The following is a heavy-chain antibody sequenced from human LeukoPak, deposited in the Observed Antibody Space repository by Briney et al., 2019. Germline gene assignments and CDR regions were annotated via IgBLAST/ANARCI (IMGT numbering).Heavy chain of an antibody. CDR2: IWYDGNNI. CDR3: VRDPYEAY. J-gene: IGHJ4*02. CDR1: GFTFTAYG. V-gene: IGHV3-33*01. D-gene: IGHD5-12*01. Sequence: QPGGSLRLSCAVSGFTFTAYGMHWVRQAPGKGLEWVAVIWYDGNNIYYADSVKGRLTISRDNSKNTLYLQMNSLRAEDTALYYCVRDPYEAYWGQGTLVTVSS.